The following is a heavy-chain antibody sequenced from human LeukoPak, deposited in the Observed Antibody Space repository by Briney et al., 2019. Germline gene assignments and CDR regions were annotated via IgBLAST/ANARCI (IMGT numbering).Heavy chain of an antibody. Sequence: GESLKISCKGSGYSFTSYWIGWVRQMPGKGLEWMGIIYPRDSDTRYSPSFQGQVTISADKSISTAYRQWSSLKASDTAMYYCARLPMVRGVIRYYYYYMDVWGKGTTVTVSS. D-gene: IGHD3-10*01. J-gene: IGHJ6*03. CDR3: ARLPMVRGVIRYYYYYMDV. V-gene: IGHV5-51*01. CDR2: IYPRDSDT. CDR1: GYSFTSYW.